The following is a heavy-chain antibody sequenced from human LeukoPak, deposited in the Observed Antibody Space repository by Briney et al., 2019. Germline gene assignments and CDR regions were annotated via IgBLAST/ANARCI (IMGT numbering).Heavy chain of an antibody. CDR1: GYTLTELS. CDR3: AARLRGYCSSTSCYAFDY. V-gene: IGHV1-24*01. CDR2: FDPEDGET. D-gene: IGHD2-2*01. J-gene: IGHJ4*02. Sequence: GASVKVSCKVSGYTLTELSMQWVRQAPGKGLEWMGGFDPEDGETIYAQKFQGRVTMTEDTSTDTAYMELSSLRSEDTAVYYCAARLRGYCSSTSCYAFDYWGQGTLVTVSS.